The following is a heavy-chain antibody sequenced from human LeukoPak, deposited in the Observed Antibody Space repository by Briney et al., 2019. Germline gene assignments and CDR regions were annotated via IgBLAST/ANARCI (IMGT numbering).Heavy chain of an antibody. CDR2: INPSGGST. Sequence: GASVKVSRKASGYTFTSYYMHWVRQAPGQGLEWMGIINPSGGSTSYAQKFQGRVTMTRDTSTSTVYMELSSLRSEDTAVYYCAIPSIAAAVYYYYYGMDVWGQGTTVTVSS. J-gene: IGHJ6*02. CDR1: GYTFTSYY. V-gene: IGHV1-46*01. CDR3: AIPSIAAAVYYYYYGMDV. D-gene: IGHD6-13*01.